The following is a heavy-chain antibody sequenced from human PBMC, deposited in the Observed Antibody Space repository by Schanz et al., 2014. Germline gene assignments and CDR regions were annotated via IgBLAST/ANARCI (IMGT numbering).Heavy chain of an antibody. J-gene: IGHJ3*02. CDR1: GGTFSTYP. V-gene: IGHV1-18*04. D-gene: IGHD5-18*01. CDR3: TRGGYSYALSAFDI. Sequence: QVQLVQSGAEVKKPGSSMKVSCKASGGTFSTYPINWLRQAPGQGLEWMGWISAYNGNTNYAQKLQGRVTMTTDTSTSTAYMELRSLRSDDTALYYCTRGGYSYALSAFDIWGQGTMVTVSS. CDR2: ISAYNGNT.